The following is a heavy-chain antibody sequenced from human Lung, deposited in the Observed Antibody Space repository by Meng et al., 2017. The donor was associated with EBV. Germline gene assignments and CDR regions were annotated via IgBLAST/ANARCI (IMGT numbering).Heavy chain of an antibody. CDR3: ASSRPLAGNWNYHY. D-gene: IGHD1-7*01. Sequence: QVRLHQAAPGLVNPSQILSLACPISGHSGSSNSAAWNWIRQSPSRGLEWLGRTYYRSKWYNDYAVAVKSRITINPDTSKNQFSLQLNSVTPEDTAVYYCASSRPLAGNWNYHYWGQGTLVTVSS. J-gene: IGHJ4*02. CDR1: GHSGSSNSAA. CDR2: TYYRSKWYN. V-gene: IGHV6-1*01.